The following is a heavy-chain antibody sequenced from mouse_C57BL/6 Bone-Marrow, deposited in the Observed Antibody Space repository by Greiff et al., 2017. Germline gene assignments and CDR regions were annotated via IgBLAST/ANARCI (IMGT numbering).Heavy chain of an antibody. D-gene: IGHD2-3*01. CDR2: INPNNGGT. V-gene: IGHV1-26*01. CDR3: ANLKARSPNDGYDAMDY. J-gene: IGHJ4*01. Sequence: VQLQQSGPELVKPGASVKISCKASGYTFTDYYMNWVKQSHGKSLEWLGDINPNNGGTSYNQKFKGKATLTVDKSSSTAYMELRSLTSEDSAVYYCANLKARSPNDGYDAMDYWGQGTSVTVSS. CDR1: GYTFTDYY.